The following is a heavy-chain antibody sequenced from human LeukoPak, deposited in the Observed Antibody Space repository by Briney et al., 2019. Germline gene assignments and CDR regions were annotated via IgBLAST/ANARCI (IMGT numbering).Heavy chain of an antibody. CDR3: ARVLIVVARKGHYYYGMDV. V-gene: IGHV1-2*02. CDR1: GYTFTGYY. CDR2: INPNSGGT. J-gene: IGHJ6*02. D-gene: IGHD3-22*01. Sequence: GASVKVSCKASGYTFTGYYMHWVRQAPGQGLEWMGWINPNSGGTNYAQKFQGRVTMTRDTSISTAYMELSGLRSDDTAVYYCARVLIVVARKGHYYYGMDVWGQGTTVTVSS.